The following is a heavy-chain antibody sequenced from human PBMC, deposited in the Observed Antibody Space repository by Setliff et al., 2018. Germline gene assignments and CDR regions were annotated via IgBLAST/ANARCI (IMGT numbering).Heavy chain of an antibody. V-gene: IGHV4-4*07. CDR1: GASISSYH. J-gene: IGHJ5*02. CDR3: ARGRYCSSTSCYGGWFDP. CDR2: IYIGGSA. D-gene: IGHD2-2*01. Sequence: SETLSLTCTVSGASISSYHWNWLRQPAGKGLEWIGHIYIGGSANYNPSLKSRVTMSIDTSKNQFSLKLSSVTAADTVVYYCARGRYCSSTSCYGGWFDPWGQGTLVTVSS.